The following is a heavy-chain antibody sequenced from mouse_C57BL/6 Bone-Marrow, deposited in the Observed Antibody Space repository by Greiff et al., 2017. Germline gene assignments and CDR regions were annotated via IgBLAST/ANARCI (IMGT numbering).Heavy chain of an antibody. V-gene: IGHV5-15*04. CDR3: ARQDYGSSYDYAMDY. Sequence: EVKLEESGGGLVQPGGSLKLSCAASGFTFSDYGMAWVRQAPRKGPEWVAFISNLAYSIYYADTVTGRFTISRENAKNTLYLEMSSLRSEDTAMYYCARQDYGSSYDYAMDYGGQGTSVTVSS. D-gene: IGHD1-1*01. CDR2: ISNLAYSI. CDR1: GFTFSDYG. J-gene: IGHJ4*01.